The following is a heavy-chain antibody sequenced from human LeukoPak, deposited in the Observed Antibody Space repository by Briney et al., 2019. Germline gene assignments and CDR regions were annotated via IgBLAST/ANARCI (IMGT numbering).Heavy chain of an antibody. V-gene: IGHV1-2*02. CDR2: MNPDSGGT. CDR1: GYTFTGYY. Sequence: ASVKVSCKASGYTFTGYYIHWVRQAPGQGLERMGWMNPDSGGTNYAQRFQGRVTMTRDTSISTAYMELSRLRSDDTAVYYCAVSGNGTFDYWGQGPLVTVSS. D-gene: IGHD4-23*01. CDR3: AVSGNGTFDY. J-gene: IGHJ4*02.